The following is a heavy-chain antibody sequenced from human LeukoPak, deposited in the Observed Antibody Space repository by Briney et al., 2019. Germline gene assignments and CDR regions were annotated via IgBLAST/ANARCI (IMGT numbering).Heavy chain of an antibody. CDR3: ARVSGPVAGYYYYYYMDV. Sequence: SQTLSLTCAISGDSVSSNSAAWNWIRQSPSRGLEWLGRTYYRSKWYNDYAVSVKSRITINPDTSKNQFSLQLNSVTPEDTAVYYCARVSGPVAGYYYYYYMDVWGKGTTVTDSS. CDR1: GDSVSSNSAA. J-gene: IGHJ6*03. V-gene: IGHV6-1*01. CDR2: TYYRSKWYN. D-gene: IGHD6-19*01.